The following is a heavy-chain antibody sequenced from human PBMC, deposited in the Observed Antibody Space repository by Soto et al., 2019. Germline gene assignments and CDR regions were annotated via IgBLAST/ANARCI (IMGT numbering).Heavy chain of an antibody. CDR3: AKDQASGQGSFDS. CDR2: ISGSGGST. Sequence: PGGSLRLSCAASGFTFSSYAMSWVRQAPGEGLEWVSAISGSGGSTYYADSVKGRFTISRDNSKNTLFLQMNSLRADDTAVYYCAKDQASGQGSFDSWGQGTLVTVSS. J-gene: IGHJ4*02. CDR1: GFTFSSYA. V-gene: IGHV3-23*01.